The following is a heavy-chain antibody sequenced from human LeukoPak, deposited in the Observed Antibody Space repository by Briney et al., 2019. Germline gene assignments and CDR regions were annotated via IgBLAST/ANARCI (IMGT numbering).Heavy chain of an antibody. D-gene: IGHD6-19*01. Sequence: SETLSLTCTVSGGSISSYYWSWIRQPPGKGLEWIGYIYYSGSTNYNPSLKSRVTISVDTSKNQFSLKLSSVTAADTAVYYCARDPTRGSGWPQVVGGAFDIWGQGTMVTVSS. CDR2: IYYSGST. J-gene: IGHJ3*02. V-gene: IGHV4-59*01. CDR3: ARDPTRGSGWPQVVGGAFDI. CDR1: GGSISSYY.